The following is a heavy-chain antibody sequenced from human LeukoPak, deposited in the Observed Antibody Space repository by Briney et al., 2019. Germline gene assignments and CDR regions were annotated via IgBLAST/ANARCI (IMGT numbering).Heavy chain of an antibody. V-gene: IGHV1-2*02. CDR3: ARAPSSWYFPIDY. CDR1: GYTLTELS. CDR2: INPNSGGT. J-gene: IGHJ4*02. D-gene: IGHD6-13*01. Sequence: GASVKVSCKVSGYTLTELSMHWVRQAPGQGLEWMGWINPNSGGTNYAQKFQGRVTTTRDTSVSTAYMELSRLRSDDTAVCYCARAPSSWYFPIDYWGQGTLVTVSS.